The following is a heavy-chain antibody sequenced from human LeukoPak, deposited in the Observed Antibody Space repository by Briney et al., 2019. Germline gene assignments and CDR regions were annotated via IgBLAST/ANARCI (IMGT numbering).Heavy chain of an antibody. CDR3: ARQWEVITPSFYYYYGMDV. V-gene: IGHV3-30*03. Sequence: GGSLRLSRVASGFTFSSYGMHWVRQAPGKGLEWEAFISYDGSNRYYVDSVKGRFTISRDNSKNTLYLQMNSLRSDDTAVYYCARQWEVITPSFYYYYGMDVWGQGTTVTVSS. CDR1: GFTFSSYG. J-gene: IGHJ6*02. D-gene: IGHD3-22*01. CDR2: ISYDGSNR.